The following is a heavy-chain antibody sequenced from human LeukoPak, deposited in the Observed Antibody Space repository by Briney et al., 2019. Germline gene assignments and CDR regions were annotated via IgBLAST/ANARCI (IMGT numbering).Heavy chain of an antibody. CDR1: GFTFSSYS. Sequence: GGSLRLSCAASGFTFSSYSMNWVRQAPGKGLEWVSSISSSSSYIHYADSVKGRFTISRDNAKNSLYLQMNSLRAEDTAVYYCARDRQYYDSSGYPSFFDYWGQGTLVTVSS. V-gene: IGHV3-21*01. CDR3: ARDRQYYDSSGYPSFFDY. CDR2: ISSSSSYI. D-gene: IGHD3-22*01. J-gene: IGHJ4*02.